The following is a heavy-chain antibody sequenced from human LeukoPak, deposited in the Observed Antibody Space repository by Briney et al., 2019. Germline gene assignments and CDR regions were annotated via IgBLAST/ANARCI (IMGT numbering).Heavy chain of an antibody. J-gene: IGHJ4*02. D-gene: IGHD4-23*01. V-gene: IGHV4-31*03. CDR1: GGSISSGSYY. Sequence: SQTLSLTCTVSGGSISSGSYYCSWIRQHPGKGLEWIGYINFSGSTDYNPSLKSRVTISVDTSKNQFSLKLSSVTAADTAVYYCARDYYGGNPGYYFEYWGQGTLVTVSS. CDR2: INFSGST. CDR3: ARDYYGGNPGYYFEY.